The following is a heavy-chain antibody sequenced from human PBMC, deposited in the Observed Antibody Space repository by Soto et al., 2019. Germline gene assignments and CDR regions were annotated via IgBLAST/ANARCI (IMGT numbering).Heavy chain of an antibody. CDR3: AKDQDHVWRSSAFDI. J-gene: IGHJ3*02. CDR1: GFTFSNYA. Sequence: EVQLLESGGGLVQPGGSLRLSCAASGFTFSNYAMSWVRQAPGKGLEWVSLISGNAGTTNYADSVKGRFTISRDNSKKTLYVQMNSLRAEDTAVYYCAKDQDHVWRSSAFDIWGQGTMVTVSS. CDR2: ISGNAGTT. D-gene: IGHD3-16*01. V-gene: IGHV3-23*01.